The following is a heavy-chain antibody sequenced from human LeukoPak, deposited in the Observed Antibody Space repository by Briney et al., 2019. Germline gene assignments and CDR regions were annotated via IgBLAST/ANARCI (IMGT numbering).Heavy chain of an antibody. Sequence: SVKVSCKASGGTFSSYAISWVRQAPGQGLEWMGGIIPIFGTANYAQKFQGRVTITADESTSTAYMELSSLRSEGTAVYYCARVAATGYPLDSWGQGTLVTVSS. D-gene: IGHD6-13*01. J-gene: IGHJ4*02. CDR1: GGTFSSYA. V-gene: IGHV1-69*01. CDR2: IIPIFGTA. CDR3: ARVAATGYPLDS.